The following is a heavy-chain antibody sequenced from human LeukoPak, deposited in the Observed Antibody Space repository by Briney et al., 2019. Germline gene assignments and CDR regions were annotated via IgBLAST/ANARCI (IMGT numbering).Heavy chain of an antibody. J-gene: IGHJ4*02. CDR2: ISSAGSSI. D-gene: IGHD2-8*01. Sequence: GGSLRLSCAASGFTFSSYSMNWVRQAPGKGLEWVSYISSAGSSIHYADSVKGRFTISRDNSQNTVSLQMNSLRAEDTAVYFCAKDMVWAHYYFDYWGQGTVVTVSS. CDR1: GFTFSSYS. V-gene: IGHV3-48*01. CDR3: AKDMVWAHYYFDY.